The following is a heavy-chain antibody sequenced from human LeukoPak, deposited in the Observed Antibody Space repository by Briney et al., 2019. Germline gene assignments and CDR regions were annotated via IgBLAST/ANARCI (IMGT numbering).Heavy chain of an antibody. CDR2: IWYDGSNK. V-gene: IGHV3-33*06. CDR3: AKVKEQLATYYYYIDV. CDR1: GFTFSSYG. D-gene: IGHD6-13*01. Sequence: GGSLRLSCAASGFTFSSYGMHWVRQAPGKGLEWVAVIWYDGSNKYYADSVKGRFTISRDNSKNTLYLQMNSLRAEDTAVYYCAKVKEQLATYYYYIDVWGKGTTVTVSS. J-gene: IGHJ6*03.